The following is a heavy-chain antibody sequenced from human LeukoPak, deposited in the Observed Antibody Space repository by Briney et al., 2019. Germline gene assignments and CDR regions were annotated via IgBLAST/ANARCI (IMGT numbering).Heavy chain of an antibody. V-gene: IGHV4-31*03. CDR1: DGSISGGGYY. D-gene: IGHD2/OR15-2a*01. Sequence: PSETLSLTCTVSDGSISGGGYYWNWIRQHPGKGLEWIGYITYSGRTDSNPSLQSRITISVDRSKNQFSLEVISVTAADTAVYYCAGHHPRNTVDFWGQGTLVTVSS. CDR2: ITYSGRT. CDR3: AGHHPRNTVDF. J-gene: IGHJ4*02.